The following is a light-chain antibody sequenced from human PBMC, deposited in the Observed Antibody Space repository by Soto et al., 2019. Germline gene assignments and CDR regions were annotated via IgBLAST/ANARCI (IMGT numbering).Light chain of an antibody. Sequence: IQMTQSPYTLSGSVGARVTLTCMASQTISSWLAWYQQKPGKAPKLLIYKASTLKSGVPSRFSGSGSGTEFTLTISSLQPDDFATYYCQHYNSYSEAFGQGTKVDI. J-gene: IGKJ1*01. CDR3: QHYNSYSEA. CDR2: KAS. V-gene: IGKV1-5*03. CDR1: QTISSW.